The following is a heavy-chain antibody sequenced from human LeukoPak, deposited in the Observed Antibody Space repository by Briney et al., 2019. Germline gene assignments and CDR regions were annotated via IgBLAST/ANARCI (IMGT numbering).Heavy chain of an antibody. D-gene: IGHD2/OR15-2a*01. CDR3: ARHSRGVTSAYYFWIDP. J-gene: IGHJ5*02. CDR1: GGSISSSSYN. Sequence: SETLSLTCTVSGGSISSSSYNWGWIRQPPGKGLEWIGNIYYTGRTYYNPSLKSRDTISVDTSKNQFSLKLSSVTAADTAVYFCARHSRGVTSAYYFWIDPWGQGTLVTVSS. CDR2: IYYTGRT. V-gene: IGHV4-39*01.